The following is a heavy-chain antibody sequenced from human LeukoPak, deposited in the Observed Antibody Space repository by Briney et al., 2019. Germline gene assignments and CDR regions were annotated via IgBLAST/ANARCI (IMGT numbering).Heavy chain of an antibody. D-gene: IGHD3-22*01. CDR3: TRDYYDSSGYPY. Sequence: GGSLRLSCTASGFTFGDYAMTWVRQAPGKGLEGVGFIRSKAYGGTTEYAASVKGRFTISRDDSKSIAYLQMNSLKTEDTAVYYCTRDYYDSSGYPYWGQGTLVTVSS. CDR1: GFTFGDYA. V-gene: IGHV3-49*04. J-gene: IGHJ4*02. CDR2: IRSKAYGGTT.